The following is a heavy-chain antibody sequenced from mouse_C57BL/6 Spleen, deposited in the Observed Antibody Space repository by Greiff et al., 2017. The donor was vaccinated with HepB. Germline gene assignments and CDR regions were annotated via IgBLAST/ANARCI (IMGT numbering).Heavy chain of an antibody. CDR2: IYPGSGST. CDR3: ARGVLRRGYFDV. J-gene: IGHJ1*03. Sequence: QVQLQQPGAELVKPGASVKMSCKASGYTFTSYWITWVKQRPGQGLEWIGDIYPGSGSTNYNEKFKSKATLTVDTSSSTAYMQLSSLTSEDSAVYYCARGVLRRGYFDVWGTGTTVTVSS. V-gene: IGHV1-55*01. CDR1: GYTFTSYW. D-gene: IGHD1-1*01.